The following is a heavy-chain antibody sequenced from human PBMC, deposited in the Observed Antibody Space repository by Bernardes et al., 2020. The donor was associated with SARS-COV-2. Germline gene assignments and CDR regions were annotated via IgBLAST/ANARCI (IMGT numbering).Heavy chain of an antibody. V-gene: IGHV1-18*01. Sequence: ASVKVSCKASGYTFTSYGIIWVRQAPGQGLEWMGWISAYNGNTNYAQKLQGGVTMTTDTSTSTAYMELRSLRSDETAVYYCASQLVSYYYYGMDVWGQGTTVTVSS. CDR1: GYTFTSYG. D-gene: IGHD6-13*01. CDR2: ISAYNGNT. CDR3: ASQLVSYYYYGMDV. J-gene: IGHJ6*02.